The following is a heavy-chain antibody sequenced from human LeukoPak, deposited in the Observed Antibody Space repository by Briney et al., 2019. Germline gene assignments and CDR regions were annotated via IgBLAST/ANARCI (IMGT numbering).Heavy chain of an antibody. CDR2: VYPSDSDT. Sequence: GDSLKISCATSGYSFTSYWVAWMRQKPGQGLEWMGIVYPSDSDTRYSPSFQGQVTISVDKSSKTAYLQWSSLEASDSAMYYCARPGDVDLAGHFQYWGQGTLLTVSS. J-gene: IGHJ1*01. V-gene: IGHV5-51*01. CDR3: ARPGDVDLAGHFQY. D-gene: IGHD7-27*01. CDR1: GYSFTSYW.